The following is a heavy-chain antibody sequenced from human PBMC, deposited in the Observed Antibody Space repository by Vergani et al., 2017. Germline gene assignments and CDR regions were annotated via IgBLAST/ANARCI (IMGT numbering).Heavy chain of an antibody. D-gene: IGHD5-12*01. J-gene: IGHJ6*02. V-gene: IGHV3-23*01. CDR3: AKANPRNSGYDYLYYYHAMDV. CDR1: GFTFNHYA. CDR2: ISGSGGST. Sequence: EVQLLESGGDLVQPGGSLRLSCAASGFTFNHYAMNWVRQAPGKGLEWVSGISGSGGSTYYAGSVKGRFTISRDRSKNTLYLQMNSLSAGDTAVYYCAKANPRNSGYDYLYYYHAMDVWCQGTTVTVSS.